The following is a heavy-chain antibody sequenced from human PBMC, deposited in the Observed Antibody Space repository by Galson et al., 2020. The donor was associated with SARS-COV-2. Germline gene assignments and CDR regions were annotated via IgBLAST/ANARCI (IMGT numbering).Heavy chain of an antibody. J-gene: IGHJ6*02. Sequence: ETSETLSLTCTVSGGSISSSSYYWGWIRQPPGKGLEWIGSTYYSGSTYYNPSLKSRVTIAVDMSKTQVSLNLSSVTAADTAVYYCARQSLSYYLYAMDVWGQGTTVTVSS. D-gene: IGHD3-22*01. CDR1: GGSISSSSYY. CDR3: ARQSLSYYLYAMDV. CDR2: TYYSGST. V-gene: IGHV4-39*01.